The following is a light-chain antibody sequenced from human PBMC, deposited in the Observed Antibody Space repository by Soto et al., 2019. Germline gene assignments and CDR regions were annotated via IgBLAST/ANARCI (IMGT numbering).Light chain of an antibody. V-gene: IGKV3-15*01. Sequence: EIVMTQSPATLSVSLGERATLSCRAGESISNNLAWYQQKPGQAPRLLIYGAATRAAGIPARFSGRGSGTEFTLTISSLQSEDFGVYYCQQYNNWPGTFGQGTKVEIK. J-gene: IGKJ1*01. CDR2: GAA. CDR1: ESISNN. CDR3: QQYNNWPGT.